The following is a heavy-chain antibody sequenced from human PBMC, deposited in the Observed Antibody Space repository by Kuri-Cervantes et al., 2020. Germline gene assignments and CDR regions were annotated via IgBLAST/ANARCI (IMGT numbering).Heavy chain of an antibody. CDR2: ISAYNGNT. D-gene: IGHD6-13*01. CDR3: VRDWYSSSPFDI. V-gene: IGHV1-18*01. CDR1: GYTFTSYG. Sequence: ASVKVSCKASGYTFTSYGISWVRQAPGQGIGWMGWISAYNGNTNYAQKLQGRVTMTTDTSTSTAYMALRSLRSDDTAVYYCVRDWYSSSPFDIWGQGTMVTVSS. J-gene: IGHJ3*02.